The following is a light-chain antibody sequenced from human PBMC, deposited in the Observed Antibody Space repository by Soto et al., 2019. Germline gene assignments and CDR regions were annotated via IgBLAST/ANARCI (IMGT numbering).Light chain of an antibody. J-gene: IGKJ1*01. CDR1: QSIRSW. V-gene: IGKV1-5*01. Sequence: DIQMTQSPSTLSASVGDRVTITCRASQSIRSWLGWYQQKPGKAPQLLIYDASNLESGVPSRFSGSGSGTEFTLTISSLQSDDFATYYCQQYDSFSKTFGRGTKVEVK. CDR2: DAS. CDR3: QQYDSFSKT.